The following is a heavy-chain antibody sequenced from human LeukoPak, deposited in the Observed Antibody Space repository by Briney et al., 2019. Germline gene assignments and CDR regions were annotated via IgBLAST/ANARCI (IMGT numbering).Heavy chain of an antibody. CDR3: ASNVRAIGHFDY. CDR1: GNSISSGDNY. V-gene: IGHV4-61*02. Sequence: NSSQTLSLTCTVSGNSISSGDNYWSWIRQPAGKGLKWIGRIYTSGSTNYNPSLKSRVTISGDTSKNQFSLKLSSVTAADTAVYYCASNVRAIGHFDYWGQGTLVTVSS. CDR2: IYTSGST. D-gene: IGHD1-1*01. J-gene: IGHJ4*02.